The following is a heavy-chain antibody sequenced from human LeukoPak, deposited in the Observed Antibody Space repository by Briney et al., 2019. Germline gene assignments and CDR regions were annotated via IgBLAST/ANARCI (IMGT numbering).Heavy chain of an antibody. Sequence: SETLSLTCTVSGGSISSGGYSWNWLRQPPGRGLEWIGCVFYSGTTYYNPSLKSRVSISVDTTKNQFSLKLSSVTAADTAVYYCARQGPLLWFGDAFDIWGQGTMVTVSS. CDR1: GGSISSGGYS. J-gene: IGHJ3*02. CDR3: ARQGPLLWFGDAFDI. CDR2: VFYSGTT. V-gene: IGHV4-30-4*07. D-gene: IGHD3-10*01.